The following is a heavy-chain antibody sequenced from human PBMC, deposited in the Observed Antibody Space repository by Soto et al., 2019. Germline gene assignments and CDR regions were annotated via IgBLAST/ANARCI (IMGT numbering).Heavy chain of an antibody. J-gene: IGHJ4*02. Sequence: GSLRLSCEASGFAFSRYIMSWVRQAPGKGLEWVAGITGSGGMTYYADSVRGRFTISRDNSKNTLDLQMNSLRAEDTAVYFCAKIVGLFDYWGQGTQVTVSS. V-gene: IGHV3-23*01. CDR3: AKIVGLFDY. CDR2: ITGSGGMT. D-gene: IGHD1-26*01. CDR1: GFAFSRYI.